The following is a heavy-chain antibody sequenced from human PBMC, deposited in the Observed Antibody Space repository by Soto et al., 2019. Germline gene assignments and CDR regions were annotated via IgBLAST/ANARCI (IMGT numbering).Heavy chain of an antibody. CDR1: GFSLTNARMG. CDR2: IFSNDEK. D-gene: IGHD4-17*01. J-gene: IGHJ2*01. Sequence: QVTLKESGPVLVKPTETLTLTCTVSGFSLTNARMGVSWIRQPPGKALEWLTHIFSNDEKSYSTSLKNRLTISKDTSKRQVVLIMTNMDPVDTATYYCARISYGDYGHWNFDLWGRGTLVAVSS. CDR3: ARISYGDYGHWNFDL. V-gene: IGHV2-26*01.